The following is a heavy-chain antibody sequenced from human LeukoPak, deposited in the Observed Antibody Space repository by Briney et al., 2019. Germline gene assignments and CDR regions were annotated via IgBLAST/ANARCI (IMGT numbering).Heavy chain of an antibody. V-gene: IGHV3-30-3*01. CDR2: ISYDGSNK. CDR3: ACSRCYIFIVY. D-gene: IGHD3-3*02. CDR1: GFTFSDHY. J-gene: IGHJ4*02. Sequence: PGGSLRLSCAASGFTFSDHYIDWVRQAPGKGLEWVAVISYDGSNKYYADSVKGRFTISRDNSKNTLYLQMNSLRAEDTAVYYCACSRCYIFIVYGGQGTLATVS.